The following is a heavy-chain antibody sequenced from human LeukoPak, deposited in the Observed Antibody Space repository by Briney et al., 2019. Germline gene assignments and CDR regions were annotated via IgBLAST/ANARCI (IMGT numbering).Heavy chain of an antibody. CDR3: ARSNYYTVDV. CDR2: ISSSGGTT. CDR1: GFTSGDYY. V-gene: IGHV3-11*01. Sequence: GGSLRLSCAASGFTSGDYYMTWIRQPPGKGLEWISYISSSGGTTTYVDSVKGRFTISRDNAKNSLYLQMNSLRADDTAVYYCARSNYYTVDVWGQGTAVTVSS. J-gene: IGHJ6*02.